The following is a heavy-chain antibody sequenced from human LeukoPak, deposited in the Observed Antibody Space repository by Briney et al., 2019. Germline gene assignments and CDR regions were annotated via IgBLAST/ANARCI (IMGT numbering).Heavy chain of an antibody. CDR2: INAVNGNT. Sequence: ASVTVSCKASGYTFTSYAMHWVRQAPGQRLEWMGWINAVNGNTKYSQKFQGRVTITRDTSASTAYMELSSLRSEDTAVYYCARERGWELLTYYFDYWGQGTLVTVSS. CDR1: GYTFTSYA. J-gene: IGHJ4*02. D-gene: IGHD1-26*01. CDR3: ARERGWELLTYYFDY. V-gene: IGHV1-3*01.